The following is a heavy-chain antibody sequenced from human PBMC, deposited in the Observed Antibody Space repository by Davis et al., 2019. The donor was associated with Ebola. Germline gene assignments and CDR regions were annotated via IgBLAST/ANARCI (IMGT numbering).Heavy chain of an antibody. Sequence: GGSLRLSCAASGFTFSSYSMNWVRQAPGKGLEWVAVISYDGSNKYYADSVMGRFSFSRDNSQNTLYMQMNSPRAEDTAVYYCSRGLPLGYCSVGSCYKAQYFQHWGQGTLVTVSS. CDR1: GFTFSSYS. CDR3: SRGLPLGYCSVGSCYKAQYFQH. D-gene: IGHD2-15*01. J-gene: IGHJ1*01. CDR2: ISYDGSNK. V-gene: IGHV3-30*03.